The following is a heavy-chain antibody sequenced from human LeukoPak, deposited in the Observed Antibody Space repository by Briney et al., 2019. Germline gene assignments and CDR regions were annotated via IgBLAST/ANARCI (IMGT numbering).Heavy chain of an antibody. D-gene: IGHD3-16*01. CDR1: GGSISSSSYY. V-gene: IGHV4-39*01. J-gene: IGHJ4*02. Sequence: SETLSLTCTVSGGSISSSSYYWGWIRQPPGKGLEWIGSIYYSGSTYYNPSLKSRVTISVDTSKNQFSLKLSSVTAADTAVYYCARVGGGREIDYWGQGTLVTVSS. CDR3: ARVGGGREIDY. CDR2: IYYSGST.